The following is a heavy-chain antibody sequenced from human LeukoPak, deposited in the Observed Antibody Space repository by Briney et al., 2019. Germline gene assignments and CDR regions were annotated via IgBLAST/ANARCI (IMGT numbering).Heavy chain of an antibody. CDR3: ARSSHRGYSSSPFDY. D-gene: IGHD6-13*01. J-gene: IGHJ4*02. Sequence: SETLSLTCTVSGYSISSGYYWGWIRQPPGKGLEWIGSIYHSGSTYYNPSLKSRVTISVDTSKNQFSLKLSSVTAADTAVYYCARSSHRGYSSSPFDYWGQGTLVTVSS. V-gene: IGHV4-38-2*02. CDR1: GYSISSGYY. CDR2: IYHSGST.